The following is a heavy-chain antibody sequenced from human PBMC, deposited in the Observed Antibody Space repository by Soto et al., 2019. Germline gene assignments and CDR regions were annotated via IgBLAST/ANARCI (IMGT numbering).Heavy chain of an antibody. CDR3: AKVEAVVGIFDY. CDR1: GGSISSGVYY. CDR2: IYYSGRT. J-gene: IGHJ4*02. V-gene: IGHV4-31*03. D-gene: IGHD6-19*01. Sequence: SETLSLTCTVSGGSISSGVYYWSWMRQHPGKGLEWIGYIYYSGRTYYNPSLKSRDTISVYTSKDHSSVKLSSVTAADTAVYYCAKVEAVVGIFDYWGQGTRVTVYS.